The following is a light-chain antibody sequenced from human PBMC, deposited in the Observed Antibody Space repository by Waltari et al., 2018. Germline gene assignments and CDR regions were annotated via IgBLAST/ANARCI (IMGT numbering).Light chain of an antibody. CDR2: DSS. Sequence: EIVLTQSPGTLSLSPGERATLSCRASQSVGRSLAWYQQKPGQAPRLIIYDSSSRATGIPDRFRGGGAGTDFSLTISRLEPEDFAIYYCQKYVSLPATFGQGTKVEIK. J-gene: IGKJ1*01. CDR1: QSVGRS. V-gene: IGKV3-20*01. CDR3: QKYVSLPAT.